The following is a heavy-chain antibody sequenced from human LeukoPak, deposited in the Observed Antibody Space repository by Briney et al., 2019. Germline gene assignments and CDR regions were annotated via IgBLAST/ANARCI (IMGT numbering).Heavy chain of an antibody. CDR3: ARILPLRVPAAMGD. Sequence: GGSLRLSCVASGFTFRSYWMTWVRQAPGKGLEWVANIKHDGSDKYFVDSVKGRFTISRDNAKNSLHLQMNSLRAEDTAVYYCARILPLRVPAAMGDWGQGTLVTVSS. J-gene: IGHJ4*02. CDR1: GFTFRSYW. V-gene: IGHV3-7*01. D-gene: IGHD2-2*01. CDR2: IKHDGSDK.